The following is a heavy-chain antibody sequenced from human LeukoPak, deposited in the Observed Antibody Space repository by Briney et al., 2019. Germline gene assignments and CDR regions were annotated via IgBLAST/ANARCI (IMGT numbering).Heavy chain of an antibody. Sequence: PGGSLRLSCAASGFALSDYTLYWVRQAPGKGLEWISSISRSQTYIYYADSVKGRFAISKDNADNSLYLQMNSLRAEDTAVYYCVRAQPGYNLFDPWGQGTPGSVS. CDR1: GFALSDYT. J-gene: IGHJ5*02. D-gene: IGHD1-14*01. CDR2: ISRSQTYI. CDR3: VRAQPGYNLFDP. V-gene: IGHV3-21*01.